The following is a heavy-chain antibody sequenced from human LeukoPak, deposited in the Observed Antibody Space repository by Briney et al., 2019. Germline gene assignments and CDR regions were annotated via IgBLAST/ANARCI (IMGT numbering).Heavy chain of an antibody. V-gene: IGHV1-8*01. CDR1: GYTFTSYD. CDR3: ARGIGFGESRDY. D-gene: IGHD3-10*01. J-gene: IGHJ4*02. CDR2: MNPNSGNT. Sequence: ASVKVSCKASGYTFTSYDINWVRQATGQGLEWMGRMNPNSGNTGYPQKFQGRVTMTRNTSISTAYTELSSLRSEDTAVYYCARGIGFGESRDYWGQGTLVTVSS.